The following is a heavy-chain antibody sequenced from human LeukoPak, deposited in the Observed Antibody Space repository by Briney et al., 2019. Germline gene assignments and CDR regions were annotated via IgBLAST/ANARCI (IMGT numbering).Heavy chain of an antibody. CDR1: GYTFTGYY. Sequence: GASVKVSCKASGYTFTGYYMHWVRQAPGQGLEWMGWINPNSGGTNYAQKFRGRVTMTRDTSISTAYMELSRLRSDDTAVYYCARGGFCSGGSCYYDIWGQGTMVTVSS. CDR3: ARGGFCSGGSCYYDI. CDR2: INPNSGGT. V-gene: IGHV1-2*02. D-gene: IGHD2-15*01. J-gene: IGHJ3*02.